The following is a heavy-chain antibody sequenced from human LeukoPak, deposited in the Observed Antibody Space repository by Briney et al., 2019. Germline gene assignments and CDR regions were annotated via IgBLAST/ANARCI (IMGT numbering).Heavy chain of an antibody. CDR2: IYYSGST. D-gene: IGHD3-22*01. CDR1: GGSISSGGYY. J-gene: IGHJ4*02. Sequence: SQTLSLTCTVSGGSISSGGYYWSWIRQHPGKGLEWIGYIYYSGSTYYNPSLKSRVTISVDTSKNQFSLKLSSVTAADTAVYYCARPWKDYYDSSGYWLAYWGQGTLVTVSS. V-gene: IGHV4-31*03. CDR3: ARPWKDYYDSSGYWLAY.